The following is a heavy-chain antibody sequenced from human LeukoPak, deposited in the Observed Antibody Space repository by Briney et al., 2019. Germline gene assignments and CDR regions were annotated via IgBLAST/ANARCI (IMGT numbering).Heavy chain of an antibody. V-gene: IGHV1-69*13. J-gene: IGHJ3*02. CDR3: AGPTGDGVGDAFDI. D-gene: IGHD7-27*01. CDR1: GYTLTELS. Sequence: GASVKVSCKVSGYTLTELSMHWVRQAPRKGLEWMGGIIPIFGTANYAQKFQGRVTITADESTSTAYMELSSLRSEDTAVYYCAGPTGDGVGDAFDIWGQGTMVTVSS. CDR2: IIPIFGTA.